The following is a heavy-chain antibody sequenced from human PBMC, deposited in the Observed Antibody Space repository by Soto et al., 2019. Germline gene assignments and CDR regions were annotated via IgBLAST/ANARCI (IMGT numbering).Heavy chain of an antibody. CDR2: IIPMFGTA. Sequence: QVQLVQSGAEVKKPESSVKVSCKAPGGTISTYAISWVRQAPGQGLEWMGGIIPMFGTANYAQRFQDRVTITADESTNTVYMELSSLRSEDTAMYFCASGIQLWLRRINNGYSGWGQGTLVTVSS. CDR3: ASGIQLWLRRINNGYSG. V-gene: IGHV1-69*12. J-gene: IGHJ4*02. D-gene: IGHD5-18*01. CDR1: GGTISTYA.